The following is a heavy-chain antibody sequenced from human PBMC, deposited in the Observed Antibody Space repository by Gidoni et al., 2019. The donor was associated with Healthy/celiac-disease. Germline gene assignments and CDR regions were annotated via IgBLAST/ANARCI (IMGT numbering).Heavy chain of an antibody. CDR2: IYHSGST. V-gene: IGHV4-38-2*02. Sequence: QGQLQESGPGLGKPSETLSLTCTVSGYSISSGYYWGWIRQPPGKGLEWIGSIYHSGSTDYNPSLKSRVTISVDTSKTQFPLTLSSVTAADTAVYYCARDATEYYYYYGMDVCGQGTTVTVSS. CDR3: ARDATEYYYYYGMDV. D-gene: IGHD2-15*01. CDR1: GYSISSGYY. J-gene: IGHJ6*02.